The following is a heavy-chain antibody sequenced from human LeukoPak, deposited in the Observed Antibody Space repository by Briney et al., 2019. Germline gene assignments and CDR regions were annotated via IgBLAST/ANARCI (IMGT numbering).Heavy chain of an antibody. V-gene: IGHV4-59*08. J-gene: IGHJ3*02. Sequence: KTSETLSLTCTVSGGSIASYYWIWIRQPPGKGLEWIGYIYYSGNTNYTPSLKSRVTMSVDTSKNEFSLELKSVTAADTAVYYCARGGRGAYAFDIWGQGTVVTVSS. CDR3: ARGGRGAYAFDI. CDR2: IYYSGNT. CDR1: GGSIASYY. D-gene: IGHD3-10*01.